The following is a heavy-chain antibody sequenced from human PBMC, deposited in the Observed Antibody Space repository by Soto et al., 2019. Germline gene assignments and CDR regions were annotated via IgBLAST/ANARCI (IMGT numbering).Heavy chain of an antibody. CDR2: ISGSGGST. D-gene: IGHD2-15*01. CDR3: AKDGHAGWDY. Sequence: GGSLRLSCSASGFTFSSSAMSGVRQAPGKGLEWVSAISGSGGSTYYADSVKGRFTISRDNSKNTLYLQMNSLRAEDTAVYYCAKDGHAGWDYWGQGTLVTVSS. V-gene: IGHV3-23*01. CDR1: GFTFSSSA. J-gene: IGHJ4*02.